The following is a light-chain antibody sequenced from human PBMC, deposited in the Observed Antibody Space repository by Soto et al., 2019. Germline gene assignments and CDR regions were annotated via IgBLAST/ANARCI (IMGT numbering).Light chain of an antibody. V-gene: IGLV2-14*01. CDR1: ISDVGGYNY. Sequence: QSALTKPASVSGSPGQSITISCTGTISDVGGYNYVSWYQQHPDKAPKLVIYEVTNRPSGVSFRFSGSKSGNAASLTISSLHPEDEADYSCSSYTSTRTLYVVLTGT. CDR2: EVT. CDR3: SSYTSTRTLYV. J-gene: IGLJ1*01.